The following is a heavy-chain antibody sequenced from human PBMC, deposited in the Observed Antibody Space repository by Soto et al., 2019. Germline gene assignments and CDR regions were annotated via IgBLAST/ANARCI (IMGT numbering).Heavy chain of an antibody. CDR3: ARARTRGYSGYDPYYYYGMDV. Sequence: GGSLRLSCAASEFTFSTYAMDWVRQAPGKGLEWVAIIWYDGSNKYYADSVKGRFTISRDNSKNTLYLQMNSLRAEDTAVYYCARARTRGYSGYDPYYYYGMDVWGQGTTVTVSS. CDR2: IWYDGSNK. J-gene: IGHJ6*02. CDR1: EFTFSTYA. V-gene: IGHV3-33*01. D-gene: IGHD5-12*01.